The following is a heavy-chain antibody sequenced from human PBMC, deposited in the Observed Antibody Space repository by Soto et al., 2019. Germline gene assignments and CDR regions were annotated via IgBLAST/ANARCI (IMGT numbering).Heavy chain of an antibody. J-gene: IGHJ3*02. Sequence: GGSLRLSCAASGFTFSSYGMHWVRQAPGKGLEWVAVIWYDGSNKYYADSVKGRFTISRDNSKNTLYLQMNSLRAEDTAVYYCARNSGPTTDDAFDIWGQGTMVTVSS. CDR2: IWYDGSNK. CDR3: ARNSGPTTDDAFDI. CDR1: GFTFSSYG. V-gene: IGHV3-33*01. D-gene: IGHD6-19*01.